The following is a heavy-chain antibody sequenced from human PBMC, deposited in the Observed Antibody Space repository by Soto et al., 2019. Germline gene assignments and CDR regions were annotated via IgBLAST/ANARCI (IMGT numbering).Heavy chain of an antibody. Sequence: QVQLVESGGGVVQPGRSLRLSCAASGFTFSSYGMHWVRQAPGKGLEWVAVISYDGSNKYYADSVKGRFTISRDNSKNTLYLQMNSLRAEDTAVYYCAKDGVKTMVRGDNWFDPWGQGTLVTVSS. CDR1: GFTFSSYG. CDR2: ISYDGSNK. J-gene: IGHJ5*02. D-gene: IGHD3-10*01. V-gene: IGHV3-30*18. CDR3: AKDGVKTMVRGDNWFDP.